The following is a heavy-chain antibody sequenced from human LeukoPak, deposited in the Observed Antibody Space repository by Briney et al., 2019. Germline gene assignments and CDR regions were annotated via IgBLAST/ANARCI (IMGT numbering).Heavy chain of an antibody. V-gene: IGHV1-69*04. Sequence: SVKVSCKASGGTFSSYAISWVRQAPGQELEWLGRIIPIFGIANYAQKFQGRVTITADKPTSTAYMELSSLRSEDTAVYYCAGPYSSSSGYYYYGMDVWGQGTTVTVSS. CDR1: GGTFSSYA. J-gene: IGHJ6*02. D-gene: IGHD6-6*01. CDR2: IIPIFGIA. CDR3: AGPYSSSSGYYYYGMDV.